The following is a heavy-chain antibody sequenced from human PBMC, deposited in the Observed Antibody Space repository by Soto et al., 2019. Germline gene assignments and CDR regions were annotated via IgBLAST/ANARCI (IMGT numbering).Heavy chain of an antibody. CDR3: ARDNVIAVAGPTDY. D-gene: IGHD6-19*01. CDR2: INTNNGNT. J-gene: IGHJ4*02. CDR1: GYTFTSYG. V-gene: IGHV1-18*01. Sequence: ASVKVSCKASGYTFTSYGINWVRPAPGQGLEWMGWINTNNGNTNYAQSLQGRVTMTTDTSTTTAYMELRSLRSDDTAVYYCARDNVIAVAGPTDYWGQGTLVTVSS.